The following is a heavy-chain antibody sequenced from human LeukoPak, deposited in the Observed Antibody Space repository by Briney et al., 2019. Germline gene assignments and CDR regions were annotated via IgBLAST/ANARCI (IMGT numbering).Heavy chain of an antibody. Sequence: PSETLSLTCTVSGGSISSGGYYWSWIRQPPGKGLEWIGYIYHSGSTYYNPSLKSRVTISVDRSKNQFSLKLSSVTAADTAVYYCARARSTRSFLFDYWGQGTLVTVSS. CDR1: GGSISSGGYY. V-gene: IGHV4-30-2*01. D-gene: IGHD2-2*01. J-gene: IGHJ4*02. CDR2: IYHSGST. CDR3: ARARSTRSFLFDY.